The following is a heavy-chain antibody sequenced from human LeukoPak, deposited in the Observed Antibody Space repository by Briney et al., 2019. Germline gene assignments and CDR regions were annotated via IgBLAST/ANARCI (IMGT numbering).Heavy chain of an antibody. J-gene: IGHJ4*02. Sequence: GGALRLSCAASGFSLTNAQMSWVRQAPGKGLEWVGHIKRKTDGGTADYAAPVKGRFTISRHDSKNTLYLQMNSLKTEDTAVYFCRDGSSDYWGQGTLVTVSS. V-gene: IGHV3-15*01. CDR2: IKRKTDGGTA. CDR3: RDGSSDY. CDR1: GFSLTNAQ. D-gene: IGHD3-10*01.